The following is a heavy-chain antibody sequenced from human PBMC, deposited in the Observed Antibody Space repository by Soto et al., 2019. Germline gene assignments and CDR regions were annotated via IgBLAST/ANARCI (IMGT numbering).Heavy chain of an antibody. CDR3: ARGRTIPYDILTGYYGYYYYMDV. J-gene: IGHJ6*03. CDR2: MNPNSGNT. D-gene: IGHD3-9*01. V-gene: IGHV1-8*01. Sequence: ASVKVSCKASGYTFTSYDINWVRQATGQGLEWMGWMNPNSGNTGYAQKFQGRVTMTRNTSISTAYMELSSLRSEDTAVYYCARGRTIPYDILTGYYGYYYYMDVWGKGTTVTVSS. CDR1: GYTFTSYD.